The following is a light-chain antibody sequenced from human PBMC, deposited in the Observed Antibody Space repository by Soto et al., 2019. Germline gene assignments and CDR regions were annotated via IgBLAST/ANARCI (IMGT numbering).Light chain of an antibody. J-gene: IGLJ1*01. CDR2: EVS. V-gene: IGLV2-14*01. CDR1: SSDVGAYKY. CDR3: SSFTRATTLYV. Sequence: QSALTQPASVSGSPGQSITTSCAGTSSDVGAYKYVSWYQQNPGKAPQLIIYEVSSRPSGVSNRFSGSKSGNTASLNISGIQAEEEAEYYCSSFTRATTLYVFGSGTKVTV.